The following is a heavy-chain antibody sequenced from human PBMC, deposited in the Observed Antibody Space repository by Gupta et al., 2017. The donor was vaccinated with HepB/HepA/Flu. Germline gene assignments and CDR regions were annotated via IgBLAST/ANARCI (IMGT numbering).Heavy chain of an antibody. CDR2: INPRSGST. CDR1: GYSFIDYY. Sequence: QVQLVQSGAEMKEPGASVKVSCKASGYSFIDYYVHWVRQAPGQGLEWMGWINPRSGSTKFAQRFQGRVTLTRDTSISTAYMDLHRLRSDDTAVYYCARSDWGRYDFDYWGQGTLVTVSA. CDR3: ARSDWGRYDFDY. V-gene: IGHV1-2*02. D-gene: IGHD7-27*01. J-gene: IGHJ4*02.